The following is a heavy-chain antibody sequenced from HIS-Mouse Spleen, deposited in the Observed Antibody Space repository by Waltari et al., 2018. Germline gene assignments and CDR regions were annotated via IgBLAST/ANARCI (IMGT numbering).Heavy chain of an antibody. Sequence: QVQLVQSGAEVKKPGASVKVSCKASGYTFTSYDIHCVRQATVQGLEWLGWMNPNRGNTGYAQKFQGRVTMTRNTSISTAYMELSSLRSEDTAVYYCARVYYDFWSGYYYWGQGTLVTVSS. V-gene: IGHV1-8*01. J-gene: IGHJ4*02. CDR3: ARVYYDFWSGYYY. CDR1: GYTFTSYD. CDR2: MNPNRGNT. D-gene: IGHD3-3*01.